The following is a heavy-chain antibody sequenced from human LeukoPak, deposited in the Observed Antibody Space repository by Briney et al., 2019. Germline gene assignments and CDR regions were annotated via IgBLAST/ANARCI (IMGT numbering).Heavy chain of an antibody. J-gene: IGHJ4*02. CDR1: GFTFSGSW. Sequence: GGSLRLSCIASGFTFSGSWMHWVRQVPGKGLEWVSRINSDGSSTAYADSVKGRFTISRDNAKTMLYLQMNSLRADDTAMYYCARAIGLDFDFWGQGTLVTVSS. V-gene: IGHV3-74*01. CDR2: INSDGSST. CDR3: ARAIGLDFDF. D-gene: IGHD2/OR15-2a*01.